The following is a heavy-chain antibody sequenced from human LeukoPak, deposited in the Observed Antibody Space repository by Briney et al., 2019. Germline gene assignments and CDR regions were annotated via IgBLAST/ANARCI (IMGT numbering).Heavy chain of an antibody. V-gene: IGHV3-23*01. Sequence: GGSLRLSCAASGFTLSSYSMSWVRQAPGKGLEWVSTIDVATGLSYYADSVEGRFTISRDDSQNTLFLHLNSLRVDDTATYYCAKVNYYHPYFWGQGTLVTVSS. CDR1: GFTLSSYS. CDR3: AKVNYYHPYF. J-gene: IGHJ4*02. D-gene: IGHD3-10*01. CDR2: IDVATGLS.